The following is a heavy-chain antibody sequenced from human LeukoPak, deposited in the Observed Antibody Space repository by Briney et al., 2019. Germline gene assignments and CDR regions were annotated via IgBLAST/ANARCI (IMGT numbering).Heavy chain of an antibody. CDR1: GGSISSYY. D-gene: IGHD3-10*01. CDR2: IYYSGST. V-gene: IGHV4-59*08. J-gene: IGHJ3*02. Sequence: SETLSLACTVSGGSISSYYWSWIRQPPGKGLEWIGYIYYSGSTNYNPSLKSRVTISVDTSKNQFSLKLSSVTAADTAVYYCAGAYYYGSGSYLAFDIWGQGTMVTVSS. CDR3: AGAYYYGSGSYLAFDI.